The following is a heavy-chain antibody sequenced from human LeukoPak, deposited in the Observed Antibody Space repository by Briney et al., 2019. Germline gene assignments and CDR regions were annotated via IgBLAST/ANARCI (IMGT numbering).Heavy chain of an antibody. Sequence: GGSLRLSCAASGFTFDDYGMSWVRQAPGKGLEWVSGINWNGGSTGYADSVKGRFTISRDNAKSSLYLQMNSLRAEDTALYHCARDRRHPQYYDFWSGYYGYYYYGMDVWGQGTTVTVSS. D-gene: IGHD3-3*01. V-gene: IGHV3-20*01. CDR3: ARDRRHPQYYDFWSGYYGYYYYGMDV. CDR2: INWNGGST. J-gene: IGHJ6*02. CDR1: GFTFDDYG.